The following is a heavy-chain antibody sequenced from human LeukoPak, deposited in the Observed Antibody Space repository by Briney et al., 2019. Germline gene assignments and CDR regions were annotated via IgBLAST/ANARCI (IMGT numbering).Heavy chain of an antibody. CDR3: ARAPRVLRFLEWLPGSAFDI. V-gene: IGHV4-34*01. CDR1: GGSFSGYY. J-gene: IGHJ3*02. Sequence: SETLSLTCAVYGGSFSGYYWSWIRQPPGKGLEWIGEINHSGSTNYNPPLKSRVTISVDTSKNQFSLKLSSVTAADTAVYYCARAPRVLRFLEWLPGSAFDIWGQGTMVTVSS. D-gene: IGHD3-3*01. CDR2: INHSGST.